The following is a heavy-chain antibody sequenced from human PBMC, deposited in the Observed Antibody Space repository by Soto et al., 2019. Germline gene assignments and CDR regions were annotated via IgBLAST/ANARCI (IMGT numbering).Heavy chain of an antibody. CDR3: AREYCSGGSCYSTFEY. Sequence: ASVKVSCKASGYTFISYDISCVRQAPGQGLEWMGWISAYNGNTNYAQKLQGRVTMTTDTSTSTVYMELRSLRSDDTAVYYCAREYCSGGSCYSTFEYWGQGTLVTVSS. V-gene: IGHV1-18*01. CDR1: GYTFISYD. D-gene: IGHD2-15*01. J-gene: IGHJ4*02. CDR2: ISAYNGNT.